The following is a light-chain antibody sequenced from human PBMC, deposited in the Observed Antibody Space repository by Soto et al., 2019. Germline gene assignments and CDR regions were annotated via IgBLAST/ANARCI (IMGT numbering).Light chain of an antibody. CDR2: GAS. Sequence: EIVLTQSPGTLSLSPGERATLSCRASQSVSSSYLTWYQQKPGQAPRLLIYGASGMATGIPDRFSGSGAGTDFTLTISRLEPEDFAVYYCQQYGDSPFTFGPGTKVDIK. CDR1: QSVSSSY. V-gene: IGKV3-20*01. CDR3: QQYGDSPFT. J-gene: IGKJ3*01.